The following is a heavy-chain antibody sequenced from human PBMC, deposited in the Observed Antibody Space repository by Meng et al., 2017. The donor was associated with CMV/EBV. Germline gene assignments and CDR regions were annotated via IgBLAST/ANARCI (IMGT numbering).Heavy chain of an antibody. CDR3: ARGYYDFWSGYYGVGYFDY. J-gene: IGHJ4*02. Sequence: GQPQESGPVLVKPSETLSLTCTVSGGSISSYYWSWIRQPPGKGLEWIGYIYYSGSTNYNPSLKSRVTISVDTSKNQFSLKLSSVTAADTAVYYCARGYYDFWSGYYGVGYFDYWGQGTLVTASS. CDR2: IYYSGST. V-gene: IGHV4-59*01. CDR1: GGSISSYY. D-gene: IGHD3-3*01.